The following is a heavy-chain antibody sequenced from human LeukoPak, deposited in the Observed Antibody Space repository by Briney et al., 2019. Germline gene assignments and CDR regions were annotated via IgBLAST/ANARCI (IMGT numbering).Heavy chain of an antibody. CDR3: AREPSGYCSSTSCEGFDY. Sequence: ASVKVSCKASGYTFTSYGISWVRQAPGQGLEWMGWISAYNGNTNYAQKLQGRVTMTTDTSTSTAYMELRGLRSDDTAVYYCAREPSGYCSSTSCEGFDYWGQGTLVTVSS. V-gene: IGHV1-18*01. J-gene: IGHJ4*02. CDR2: ISAYNGNT. D-gene: IGHD2-2*01. CDR1: GYTFTSYG.